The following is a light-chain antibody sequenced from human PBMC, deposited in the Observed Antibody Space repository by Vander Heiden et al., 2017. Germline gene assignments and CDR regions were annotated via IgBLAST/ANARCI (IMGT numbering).Light chain of an antibody. V-gene: IGKV3-11*01. J-gene: IGKJ4*01. CDR1: QSVGPY. CDR2: DAS. Sequence: ETVLTQSPATLSLSPGERATLSCRASQSVGPYLAWYQQKPGQAPRLLIYDASNRATGIPARFSGSGSGTDFTLTISSLEPEDFAIYYCQQRKNWPPLTFGGGTKVEI. CDR3: QQRKNWPPLT.